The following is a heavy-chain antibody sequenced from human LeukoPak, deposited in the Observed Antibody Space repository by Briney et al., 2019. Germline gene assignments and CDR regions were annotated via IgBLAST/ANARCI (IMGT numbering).Heavy chain of an antibody. CDR1: GFTFDDYA. V-gene: IGHV3-9*01. CDR2: ISWNSGSI. CDR3: XXXAGLSTLYYFDY. D-gene: IGHD3-10*01. Sequence: GGSLRLSCAASGFTFDDYAMHWVRQAPGKGLEWVSGISWNSGSIGYADSVKGRFTISRDNAKNSLYLQMNSLRAEDTALYYXXXXAGLSTLYYFDYWGQGTLVTVSS. J-gene: IGHJ4*02.